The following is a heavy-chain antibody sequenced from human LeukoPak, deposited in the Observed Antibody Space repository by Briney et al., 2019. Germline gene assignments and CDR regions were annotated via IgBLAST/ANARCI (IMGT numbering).Heavy chain of an antibody. Sequence: SQPLSLTCTVSGGSINSFYWNWIRQPPGKEPEWIGYIYHSGSTNYNPSLKSQLTISLDRPKNQFSLKLTSVTAADTAIYYCARVGGMTTINNAAFDIWGQGTMVTVSS. J-gene: IGHJ3*02. CDR2: IYHSGST. V-gene: IGHV4-59*01. CDR3: ARVGGMTTINNAAFDI. D-gene: IGHD5-24*01. CDR1: GGSINSFY.